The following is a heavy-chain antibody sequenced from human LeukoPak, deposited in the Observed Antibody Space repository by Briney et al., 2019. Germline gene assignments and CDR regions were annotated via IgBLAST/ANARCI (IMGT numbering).Heavy chain of an antibody. J-gene: IGHJ5*02. CDR2: ISNGNT. CDR1: GGSHRIWY. Sequence: SETLSLTCSVAGGSHRIWYWHWLRQTPGKGLEWIGHISNGNTDYNPSLKRRVTISVDTSKNQFSLKLPSVTAADTAVYYCAIDRDNSNGRYFVPWGQGALVIVSS. D-gene: IGHD5-18*01. CDR3: AIDRDNSNGRYFVP. V-gene: IGHV4-59*01.